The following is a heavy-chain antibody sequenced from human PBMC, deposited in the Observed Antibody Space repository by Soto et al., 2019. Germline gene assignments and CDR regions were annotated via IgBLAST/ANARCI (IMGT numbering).Heavy chain of an antibody. D-gene: IGHD6-6*01. CDR3: ARARGGYSSSSPPDWFDP. V-gene: IGHV4-59*01. Sequence: SETLSLTCTVSGGSISSYYWSWIRQPPGKGLEWIGYIYYSGSTNYNPSLKSRVTISVDTSKNQFSLKLSSVTAADTAVYYCARARGGYSSSSPPDWFDPWGQGTLVKSPQ. CDR1: GGSISSYY. J-gene: IGHJ5*02. CDR2: IYYSGST.